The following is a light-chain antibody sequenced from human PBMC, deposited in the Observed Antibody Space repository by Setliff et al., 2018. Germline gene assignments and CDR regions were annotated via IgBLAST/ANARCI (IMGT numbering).Light chain of an antibody. J-gene: IGLJ1*01. V-gene: IGLV8-61*01. CDR2: STN. Sequence: QTVVTQEPSFSVSPGGTVTLTCGLSSGSVSTSDYPSWYQQTPGQAPRTLIYSTNSRSYGVPDRFSGSKSGNTASLTISGLQAEDEADYYCCSYAGGSTYVFGTGTKVTVL. CDR3: CSYAGGSTYV. CDR1: SGSVSTSDY.